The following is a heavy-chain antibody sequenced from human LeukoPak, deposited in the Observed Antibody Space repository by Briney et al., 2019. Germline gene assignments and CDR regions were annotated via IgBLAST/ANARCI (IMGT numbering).Heavy chain of an antibody. V-gene: IGHV4-61*01. CDR2: IYYSGST. J-gene: IGHJ4*02. CDR1: GGSISSGSYY. D-gene: IGHD3-9*01. CDR3: ARVDILTGYPLFEY. Sequence: SETLSLTCTVSGGSISSGSYYWSWIRQPPGKGLEWIGYIYYSGSTNYNPSLKSRVTMSVDTSKNQFSLKLSSVTAADTAVYYCARVDILTGYPLFEYWGQGTLVTVSS.